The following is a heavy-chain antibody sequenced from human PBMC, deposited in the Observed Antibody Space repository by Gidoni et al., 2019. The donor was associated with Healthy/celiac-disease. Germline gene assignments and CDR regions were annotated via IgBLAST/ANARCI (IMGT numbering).Heavy chain of an antibody. CDR2: ISYDGSKK. Sequence: QVQLVESGGGVVQPGRSLRLSCAASGFPFSSYAMHWVRQAPGKGLEWVAVISYDGSKKYYADSVKGRFTISRDNSKNTLYLQMNSLRAEDTAVYYCARDPSQQPGRPGWFDPWGQGTLVTVSS. CDR3: ARDPSQQPGRPGWFDP. V-gene: IGHV3-30-3*01. D-gene: IGHD6-13*01. CDR1: GFPFSSYA. J-gene: IGHJ5*02.